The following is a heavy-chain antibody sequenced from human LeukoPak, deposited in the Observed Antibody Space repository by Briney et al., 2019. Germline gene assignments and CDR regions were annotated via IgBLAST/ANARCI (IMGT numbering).Heavy chain of an antibody. CDR1: GFTFSTYA. CDR2: SSGSGGGT. J-gene: IGHJ4*02. V-gene: IGHV3-23*01. CDR3: AKSITGSVTTSFDY. D-gene: IGHD4-17*01. Sequence: GRSLRLSCAASGFTFSTYAMCWVRHTPGKGLEWVSASSGSGGGTYYADSVKGRFTISRDSSENTLFLQMNSLRADDTAIYYCAKSITGSVTTSFDYWGPGILVTVSS.